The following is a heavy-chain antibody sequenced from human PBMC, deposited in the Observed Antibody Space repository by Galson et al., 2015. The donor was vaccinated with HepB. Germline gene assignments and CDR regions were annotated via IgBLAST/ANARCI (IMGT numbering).Heavy chain of an antibody. CDR3: ANTVTTGVDWYFDL. CDR1: GGTFSSYA. Sequence: SVKVSCKASGGTFSSYAISWVRQAPGQGLEWMGGIIPILGTANYAQKFQGRVTITADESTSTAYMELSSLRSEDTAVYYCANTVTTGVDWYFDLWGRGTLVTVSS. J-gene: IGHJ2*01. V-gene: IGHV1-69*13. CDR2: IIPILGTA. D-gene: IGHD4-17*01.